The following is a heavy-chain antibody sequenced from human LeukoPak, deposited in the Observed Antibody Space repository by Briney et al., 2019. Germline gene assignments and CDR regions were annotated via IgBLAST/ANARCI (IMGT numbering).Heavy chain of an antibody. CDR3: AKDRSDNSTWYVGSH. D-gene: IGHD2/OR15-2a*01. J-gene: IGHJ4*02. CDR1: GFTFSSYA. V-gene: IGHV3-23*01. CDR2: ISGSAYST. Sequence: TGGSLRLSCAASGFTFSSYAMSWVRQAPGKGLEWVSSISGSAYSTNYADSVKGRFTISRDNSKNTLYLQMNSLRVEDTAVYYCAKDRSDNSTWYVGSHWGQGTLVTVSS.